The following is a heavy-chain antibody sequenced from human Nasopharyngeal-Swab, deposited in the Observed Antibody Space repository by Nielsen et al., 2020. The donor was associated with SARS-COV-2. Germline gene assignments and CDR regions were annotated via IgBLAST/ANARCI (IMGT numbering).Heavy chain of an antibody. V-gene: IGHV3-53*05. CDR1: GFTVSSNY. D-gene: IGHD3-10*01. Sequence: GESLKISCAASGFTVSSNYMSWVRQAPGKGLEWVSVIYSGGSTYYADSVKGRFTISRDNSKNTLYLQMNSLRAEDTAVYYCARELSDGSGTYGMDVWGQGTTVTVSS. J-gene: IGHJ6*02. CDR3: ARELSDGSGTYGMDV. CDR2: IYSGGST.